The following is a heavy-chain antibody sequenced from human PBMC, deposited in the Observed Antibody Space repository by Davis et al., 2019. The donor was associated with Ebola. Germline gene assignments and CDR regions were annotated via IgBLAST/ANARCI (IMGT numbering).Heavy chain of an antibody. CDR2: IYYTGST. V-gene: IGHV4-59*11. J-gene: IGHJ5*02. CDR1: GGSISSHY. CDR3: AKYSSSSGRWFDP. Sequence: PSETLSLPCTVSGGSISSHYWSWIRQPPGKGLEWIAYIYYTGSTIYNPSLKSRVTISVDMSKNQFSLKQSSVTAADTAVYYCAKYSSSSGRWFDPWGQGTLVTVSS. D-gene: IGHD6-6*01.